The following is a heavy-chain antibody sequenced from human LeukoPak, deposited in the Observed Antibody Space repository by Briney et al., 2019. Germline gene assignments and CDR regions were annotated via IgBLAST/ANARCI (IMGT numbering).Heavy chain of an antibody. CDR3: ARHRYYYYYMDV. J-gene: IGHJ6*03. CDR2: IYYSGST. Sequence: SQTLSLTCTVSGGSISSSSYYWGWIRQPPGKGLEWIGSIYYSGSTYYNPSLKSRVTISVDTSKNQFSLKLSSVTAADTAVYYCARHRYYYYYMDVWGKGTTVTISS. V-gene: IGHV4-39*01. CDR1: GGSISSSSYY.